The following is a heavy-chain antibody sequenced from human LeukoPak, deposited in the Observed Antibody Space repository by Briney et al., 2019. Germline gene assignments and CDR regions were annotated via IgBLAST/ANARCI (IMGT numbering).Heavy chain of an antibody. CDR2: IYYSGST. Sequence: ILSQTLSLTCTVSGGSISSGGYYWSWIRQHPGKGLEWFGYIYYSGSTYYNPSLKSRVTISVDTSKNQFSLKLSSVTAADTAVYYCARDSGGNSNWFDPWGQGTLVTVSS. V-gene: IGHV4-31*03. CDR1: GGSISSGGYY. CDR3: ARDSGGNSNWFDP. D-gene: IGHD4-23*01. J-gene: IGHJ5*02.